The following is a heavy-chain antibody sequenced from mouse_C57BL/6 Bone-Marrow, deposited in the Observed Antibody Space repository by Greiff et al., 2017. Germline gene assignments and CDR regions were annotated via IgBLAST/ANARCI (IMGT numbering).Heavy chain of an antibody. Sequence: EVQVVESGPGLVKPSQSLSLTCSVTGYSITSGYYWNWIRQFPGNKLEWMGYISYDGSNNYNPSLKNRISITRDTSKNQFFLKLNSVTTEDTATYYCARGGWLPPFDYWGQGTTLTVSS. D-gene: IGHD2-2*01. CDR1: GYSITSGYY. CDR2: ISYDGSN. V-gene: IGHV3-6*01. J-gene: IGHJ2*01. CDR3: ARGGWLPPFDY.